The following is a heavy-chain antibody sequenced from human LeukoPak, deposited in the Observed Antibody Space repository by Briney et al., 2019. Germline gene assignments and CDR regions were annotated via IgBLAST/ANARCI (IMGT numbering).Heavy chain of an antibody. CDR2: IDKHGSKK. D-gene: IGHD1-26*01. CDR3: ARDAGWGYYDL. CDR1: GFTFSISW. V-gene: IGHV3-7*01. Sequence: GSLSLSCVASGFTFSISWVTWVRQAPGKGLEWVANIDKHGSKKYYVDSVKGRFAISRDYASNSVFLQMDSLRAEDTSVYYCARDAGWGYYDLWGQGTPVTVSS. J-gene: IGHJ4*02.